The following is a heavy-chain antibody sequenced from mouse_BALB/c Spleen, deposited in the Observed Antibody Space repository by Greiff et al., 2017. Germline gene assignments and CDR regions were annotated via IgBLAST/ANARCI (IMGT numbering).Heavy chain of an antibody. J-gene: IGHJ2*01. CDR3: ARKGWLLLDY. V-gene: IGHV1-54*01. CDR2: INPGSGGT. Sequence: QVQLQQSGAELVRPGTSVKVSCKASGYAFTNYLMEWVKQRPGQGLEWIGVINPGSGGTNYNEKFKGKATLTADKSSSTAYMQLSSLTSDDSAVYFCARKGWLLLDYWGQGTTLTVSS. CDR1: GYAFTNYL. D-gene: IGHD2-3*01.